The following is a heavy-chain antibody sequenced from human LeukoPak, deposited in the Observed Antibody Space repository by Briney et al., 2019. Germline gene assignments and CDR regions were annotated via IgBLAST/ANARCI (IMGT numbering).Heavy chain of an antibody. CDR2: IYFSGST. J-gene: IGHJ6*02. D-gene: IGHD4-17*01. CDR1: GGSISSYY. CDR3: ATSIGDYGLYDYYGMDV. V-gene: IGHV4-59*08. Sequence: KPSETLSLTCTVSGGSISSYYWSWIRQPPGKGLEWIGYIYFSGSTNYNPSLKSRVTTSVDTSKNQFSLKLSSVTAADTAVHYCATSIGDYGLYDYYGMDVWGQGTTVTVSS.